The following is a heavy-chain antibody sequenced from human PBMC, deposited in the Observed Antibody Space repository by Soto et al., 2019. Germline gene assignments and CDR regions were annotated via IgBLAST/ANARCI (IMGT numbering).Heavy chain of an antibody. V-gene: IGHV4-31*03. Sequence: QVQLQESGPGLVKPSQTLSLTCTVSGGSISSGGYYWSWIRQHPGKGLEWIGYIYYSGSTYYNPSLQGRGTISVAPSKNQFSLKLSSVTAADTAVYYCARNQWLVRSGMDVWGQGTTVTVSS. D-gene: IGHD6-19*01. CDR1: GGSISSGGYY. J-gene: IGHJ6*02. CDR3: ARNQWLVRSGMDV. CDR2: IYYSGST.